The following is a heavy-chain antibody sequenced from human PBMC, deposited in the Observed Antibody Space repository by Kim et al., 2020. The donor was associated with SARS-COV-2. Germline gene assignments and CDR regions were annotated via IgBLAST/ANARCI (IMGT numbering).Heavy chain of an antibody. V-gene: IGHV3-7*03. Sequence: GGSLRLSCAASGFTFSSYWMSWVRQPPGKGLEWVANMKQDGSEKYYVDSVKDRFTTSRDNAKNSLYLQMSILRADDTAVYYCARAPHGSGSLYYFDYWGQGTLVIVSS. CDR3: ARAPHGSGSLYYFDY. D-gene: IGHD3-10*01. J-gene: IGHJ4*02. CDR2: MKQDGSEK. CDR1: GFTFSSYW.